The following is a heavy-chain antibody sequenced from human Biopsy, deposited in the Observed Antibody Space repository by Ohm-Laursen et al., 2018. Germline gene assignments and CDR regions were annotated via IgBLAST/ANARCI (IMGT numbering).Heavy chain of an antibody. Sequence: SSVKVSCKAPGGTFSNYGVNWVRQAPGQGLEWLGGNIPILGTGNYAQKFQDRVTVAADTSTSTATTELRSLRSDDTAVYYCATKLTGYFHHWGQGTLVIVSS. CDR3: ATKLTGYFHH. V-gene: IGHV1-69*06. D-gene: IGHD3-9*01. J-gene: IGHJ1*01. CDR2: NIPILGTG. CDR1: GGTFSNYG.